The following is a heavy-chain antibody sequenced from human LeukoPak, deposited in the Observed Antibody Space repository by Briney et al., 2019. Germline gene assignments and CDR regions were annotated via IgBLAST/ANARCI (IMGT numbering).Heavy chain of an antibody. V-gene: IGHV4-39*01. Sequence: SETLSLTCTVSGDSISSTTHYWGWIRQPPGKGLEWIGSIYYTGNTYYNPSLKSRLTISVDTSKNQFSLKLSSVTAADTAVYYCARRGGSRYGYRYFAYCGQGTLVTVSS. CDR2: IYYTGNT. CDR3: ARRGGSRYGYRYFAY. D-gene: IGHD5-18*01. CDR1: GDSISSTTHY. J-gene: IGHJ4*02.